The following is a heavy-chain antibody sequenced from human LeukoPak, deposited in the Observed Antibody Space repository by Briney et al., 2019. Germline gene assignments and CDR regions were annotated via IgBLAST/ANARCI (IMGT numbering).Heavy chain of an antibody. J-gene: IGHJ4*02. CDR2: ISYDGSDK. CDR1: GFTFSSYA. D-gene: IGHD6-6*01. V-gene: IGHV3-30-3*01. CDR3: AKLSIAAPPGLGY. Sequence: GGSLRLSCAASGFTFSSYAMHWVRQAPGKGLEWVAVISYDGSDKYYADSVKGRFTISRDNSKNTLYLQMNSLRAEDTAVYYRAKLSIAAPPGLGYRGQGTLVTVSS.